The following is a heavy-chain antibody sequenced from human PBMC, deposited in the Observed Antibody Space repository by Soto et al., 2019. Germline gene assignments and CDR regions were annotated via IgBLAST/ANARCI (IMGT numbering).Heavy chain of an antibody. J-gene: IGHJ5*02. D-gene: IGHD3-9*01. CDR3: ARAYDTVGPRFDP. CDR1: GGSISRGGYS. V-gene: IGHV4-30-2*01. CDR2: IYHSGST. Sequence: SETLSLTSAVSGGSISRGGYSWSWIRQPPGKGLEWIGDIYHSGSTYYNPSLKSRVTISVDRSKNQFSLKLSSVTAADMAVYYCARAYDTVGPRFDPWGQGTLVTVSS.